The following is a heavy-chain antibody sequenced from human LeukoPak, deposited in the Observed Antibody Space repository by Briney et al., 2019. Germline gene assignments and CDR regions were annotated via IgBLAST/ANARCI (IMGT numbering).Heavy chain of an antibody. CDR3: ARGMLGATSNGMDV. D-gene: IGHD1-26*01. CDR2: IWYDGSNK. V-gene: IGHV3-33*01. J-gene: IGHJ6*02. Sequence: GGSLRLSCAASGFTFSSYGMHWVRQAPGKGLEWVAVIWYDGSNKYYADSVKGRFTISRDNSKNTLYLQMNSLRAEDTAVYYCARGMLGATSNGMDVWGQGTTVTVSS. CDR1: GFTFSSYG.